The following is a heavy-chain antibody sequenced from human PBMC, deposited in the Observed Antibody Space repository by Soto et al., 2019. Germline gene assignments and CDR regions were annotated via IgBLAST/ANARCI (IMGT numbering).Heavy chain of an antibody. V-gene: IGHV3-33*01. CDR2: IWYDGSNK. J-gene: IGHJ4*02. CDR3: ARSSFDY. Sequence: GGSLRLSCAASGFTFSSSGMHWARQAPGKGLEWVAVIWYDGSNKYYADSVKGRFTISRDNAKNSLYLQINSLRAEDTAMYYCARSSFDYWGQGTLVTVSS. CDR1: GFTFSSSG.